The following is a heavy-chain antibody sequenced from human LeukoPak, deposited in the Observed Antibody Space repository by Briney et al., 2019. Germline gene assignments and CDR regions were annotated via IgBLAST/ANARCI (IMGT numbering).Heavy chain of an antibody. D-gene: IGHD2-21*02. Sequence: GGSLRLSCAASGFTFSNYAMNWVRQAPGKGLEWVSVTSGGGGSTFYADSVKGRFTISRDNSKNTLYLQMSSLRGEDTAVYYCARPDYCGGDCFWNYFDYWGQGTLVTVSS. CDR3: ARPDYCGGDCFWNYFDY. CDR2: TSGGGGST. V-gene: IGHV3-23*01. J-gene: IGHJ4*02. CDR1: GFTFSNYA.